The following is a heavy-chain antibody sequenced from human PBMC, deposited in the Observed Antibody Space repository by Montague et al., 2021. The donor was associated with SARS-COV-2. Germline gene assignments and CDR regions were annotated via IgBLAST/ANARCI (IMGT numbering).Heavy chain of an antibody. V-gene: IGHV3-30*04. CDR3: ARDLGVLAFDI. J-gene: IGHJ3*02. CDR2: ISYDGSNK. Sequence: SLRLSCVASGFTFSSYAMHWVRQAPGKGLEWVAVISYDGSNKYYADSVKGRFTISRDNSKNTLYLQMNSLRAEDTAVYYCARDLGVLAFDIWGQGTMVTVSS. CDR1: GFTFSSYA. D-gene: IGHD3-16*01.